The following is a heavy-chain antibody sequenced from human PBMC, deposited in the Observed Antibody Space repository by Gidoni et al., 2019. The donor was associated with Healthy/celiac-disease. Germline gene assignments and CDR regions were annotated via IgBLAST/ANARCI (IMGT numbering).Heavy chain of an antibody. V-gene: IGHV1-8*01. J-gene: IGHJ5*02. CDR2: MDPNSGNT. CDR3: ARVPIGWFDP. Sequence: QVQLVQSGAEVKKPGASVKVSCKASGYTFPNYELNRVRQATGQGLEWMGWMDPNSGNTGYAQKFQGRVTMTRNTSISTAYMELSSLRSEDTAVYYCARVPIGWFDPWGQGTLVTVSS. CDR1: GYTFPNYE.